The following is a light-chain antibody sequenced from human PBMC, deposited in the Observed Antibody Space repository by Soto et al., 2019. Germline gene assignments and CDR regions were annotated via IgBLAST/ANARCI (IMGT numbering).Light chain of an antibody. J-gene: IGKJ4*01. CDR2: DTS. CDR1: QTISID. CDR3: QQSHSTPT. V-gene: IGKV1-39*01. Sequence: DIQMTQSPSSLSASVGDRVTITCRGSQTISIDLNWYQQKPGKVPTLLISDTSTLQSGVPSRFVGSGSGTDFTLTISSLQPEDFATYYCQQSHSTPTFGGGTKVEIK.